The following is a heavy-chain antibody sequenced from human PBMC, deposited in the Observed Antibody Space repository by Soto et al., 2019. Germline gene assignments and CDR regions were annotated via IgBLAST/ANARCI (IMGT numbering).Heavy chain of an antibody. V-gene: IGHV4-31*03. CDR2: IYYSGST. CDR3: ARDSSVSNWNGRIDP. Sequence: SETLSLTCTVSGGSISSGGYYWSWIRQHPGKGLEWIGYIYYSGSTYYNPSLKSRVTISVDTSKNQFSLKLSSVTAADTAVYYCARDSSVSNWNGRIDPWGQGTLVTVSS. D-gene: IGHD1-20*01. J-gene: IGHJ5*02. CDR1: GGSISSGGYY.